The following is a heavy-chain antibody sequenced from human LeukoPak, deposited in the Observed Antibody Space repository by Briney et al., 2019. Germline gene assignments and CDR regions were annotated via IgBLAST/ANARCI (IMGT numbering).Heavy chain of an antibody. CDR1: GFTFSSYG. D-gene: IGHD2-8*01. Sequence: GGSLRLSCAASGFTFSSYGMDWVRQAPGKGLEWVAYIRYDGSNEYYADSVKGRFTISRDNSKSTLYVQMNSLRAEDTAVYYCARYINGVCRAFDYWGQGTLVTVSS. CDR2: IRYDGSNE. V-gene: IGHV3-30*02. J-gene: IGHJ4*02. CDR3: ARYINGVCRAFDY.